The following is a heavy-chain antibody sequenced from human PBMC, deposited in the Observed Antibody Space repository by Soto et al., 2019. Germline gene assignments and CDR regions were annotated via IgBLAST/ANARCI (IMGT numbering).Heavy chain of an antibody. CDR1: GYTFTSYA. D-gene: IGHD3-10*01. J-gene: IGHJ4*02. V-gene: IGHV1-3*01. CDR3: ARAGLWFGELYGDY. Sequence: ASVKVSCKASGYTFTSYAMHWVRQAPGQRLEWMGWINAGNGNTKYSQKFQGRVTITRDTSASTAYMELSSLRSEDTAVYYCARAGLWFGELYGDYWGQGTLVTVSS. CDR2: INAGNGNT.